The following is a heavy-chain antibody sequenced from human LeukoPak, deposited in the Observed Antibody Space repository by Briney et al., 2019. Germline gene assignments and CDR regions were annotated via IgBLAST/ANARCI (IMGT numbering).Heavy chain of an antibody. CDR2: MNPNSGNT. CDR3: ARGGSYDFWSGYRGTPLFDY. D-gene: IGHD3-3*01. J-gene: IGHJ4*02. CDR1: GYTFTSYD. V-gene: IGHV1-8*01. Sequence: ASVKVSCKASGYTFTSYDINWVRQAPGQGLEWMGWMNPNSGNTGYAQKFQGRVTMTRNTSISTAYMELSSLRSEDTAVYYCARGGSYDFWSGYRGTPLFDYWGQGTLVSVSS.